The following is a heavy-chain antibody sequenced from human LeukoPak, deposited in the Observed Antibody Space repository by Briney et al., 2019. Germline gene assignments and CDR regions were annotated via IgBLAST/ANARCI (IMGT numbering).Heavy chain of an antibody. CDR2: ISSSSSTI. Sequence: GGSLRLSCAASGFTFSTYSMNWVRQAPGKGLEWVSHISSSSSTIYYADSVKGRFTISRDNAKNSLYLQMNSLRAEDTAVYYCARGSTYYDSSGQVPFDYWGQGTLVTVSS. J-gene: IGHJ4*02. V-gene: IGHV3-48*01. D-gene: IGHD3-22*01. CDR1: GFTFSTYS. CDR3: ARGSTYYDSSGQVPFDY.